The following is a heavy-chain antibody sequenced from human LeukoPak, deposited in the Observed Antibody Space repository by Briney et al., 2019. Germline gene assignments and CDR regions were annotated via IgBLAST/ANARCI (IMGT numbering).Heavy chain of an antibody. Sequence: GGSLRLSCAASGFTFSSYAMSWVRQAPGKGLEWVSAISGSSGSTYYADSVKGRFTISRDNSKNTLYLQMNSLRAEDTAVYYCAKDPRGGLVKNWGQGTLVTVSS. D-gene: IGHD3/OR15-3a*01. V-gene: IGHV3-23*01. J-gene: IGHJ4*02. CDR1: GFTFSSYA. CDR3: AKDPRGGLVKN. CDR2: ISGSSGST.